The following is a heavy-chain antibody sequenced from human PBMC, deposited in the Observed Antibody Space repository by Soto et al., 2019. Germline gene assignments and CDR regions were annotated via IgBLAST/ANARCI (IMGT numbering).Heavy chain of an antibody. J-gene: IGHJ6*02. CDR2: IYPGDSDT. Sequence: GESLKISCKGSGYTFTNYWIGWVRQMPGKGPEWMGIIYPGDSDTKYNPSFQGQVAISADKSITTTYLQWSSLKASDTAIYYCAASIFYYGMDVWGQGTTVTVSS. CDR1: GYTFTNYW. CDR3: AASIFYYGMDV. V-gene: IGHV5-51*01.